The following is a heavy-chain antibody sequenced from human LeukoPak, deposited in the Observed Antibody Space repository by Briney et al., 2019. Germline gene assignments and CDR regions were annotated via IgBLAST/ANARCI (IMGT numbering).Heavy chain of an antibody. CDR2: MNPNSGNT. D-gene: IGHD2-2*01. CDR3: ARGGDIVVVPAAYNWFDP. J-gene: IGHJ5*02. CDR1: GYTFTSYD. Sequence: SVKVSCKASGYTFTSYDINWVRQATGQGLEWMGWMNPNSGNTGYAQKFQGRVTMTRNTSISTAYMELSSLRSEDTAVYYCARGGDIVVVPAAYNWFDPWGQGTLVTVSS. V-gene: IGHV1-8*01.